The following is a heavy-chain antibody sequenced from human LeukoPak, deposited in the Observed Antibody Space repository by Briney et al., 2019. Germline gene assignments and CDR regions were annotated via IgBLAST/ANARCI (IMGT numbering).Heavy chain of an antibody. J-gene: IGHJ4*02. CDR2: IYYSGCT. CDR3: ARHGKSMTTVTRAFDY. D-gene: IGHD4-11*01. V-gene: IGHV4-59*08. CDR1: GGSISSYY. Sequence: PSETLSLTCNVSGGSISSYYWSWIRQPPGKGLEWIGYIYYSGCTNYNPSLKSRVTISVDTSKNQFSLKLSSVTAADTAVYCCARHGKSMTTVTRAFDYWGQGTLVTVSS.